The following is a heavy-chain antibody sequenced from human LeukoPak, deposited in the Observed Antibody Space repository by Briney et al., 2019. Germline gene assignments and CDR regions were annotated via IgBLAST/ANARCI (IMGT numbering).Heavy chain of an antibody. Sequence: ASVKVSCRASGCTFTTYGITWVRQAPGQGLEWLGWISTYNGKTNYAQKFQGRVTMTTDTSTSTAYMELRTLRSGDTAVYFCARVQVLIVPAAINYWGQGTLVTVSS. V-gene: IGHV1-18*01. CDR2: ISTYNGKT. D-gene: IGHD2-2*01. J-gene: IGHJ4*02. CDR1: GCTFTTYG. CDR3: ARVQVLIVPAAINY.